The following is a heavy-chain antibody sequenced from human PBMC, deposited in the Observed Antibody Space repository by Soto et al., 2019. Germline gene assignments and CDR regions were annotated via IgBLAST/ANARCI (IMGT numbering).Heavy chain of an antibody. CDR2: ISSSGKTI. CDR3: ARDPEKYSGSDLGIDY. V-gene: IGHV3-48*03. CDR1: GFTFTNYG. J-gene: IGHJ4*02. Sequence: PGGSLRLSCAVSGFTFTNYGMNWVRQAPGKGLEWISYISSSGKTISYADSVKGRFTISRDNAKNSLYLQMNSLRAEDTAVYYCARDPEKYSGSDLGIDYWGQGTLVTVSS. D-gene: IGHD5-12*01.